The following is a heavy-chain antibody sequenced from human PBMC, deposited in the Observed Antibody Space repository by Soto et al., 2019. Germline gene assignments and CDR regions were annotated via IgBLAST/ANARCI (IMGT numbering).Heavy chain of an antibody. CDR1: GYTFTSYG. Sequence: QVQLVQSGGEVKKPGASVKVSCKASGYTFTSYGISWVRQAPGQGLEWMGWISGYNGNTNYAQKLQDRVIMTTGTSTNTAYLELRSLRYDDTAVYYCARDAYSAYDYADYWGQGTLVTVSS. CDR2: ISGYNGNT. D-gene: IGHD5-12*01. J-gene: IGHJ4*02. V-gene: IGHV1-18*01. CDR3: ARDAYSAYDYADY.